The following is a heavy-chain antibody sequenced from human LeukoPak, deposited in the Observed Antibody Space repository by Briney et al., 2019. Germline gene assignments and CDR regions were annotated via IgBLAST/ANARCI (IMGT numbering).Heavy chain of an antibody. Sequence: SETLSLTCTVSGDSITSHYWSWVRQSPGKGLEWIGYIHNSGSTNYNPSLKSRVTISVDTSKNQFSLRLYFVTAADTAVYYCARVGPNYYGSSGPLYFDYWGQGTLVTVSS. CDR2: IHNSGST. CDR1: GDSITSHY. J-gene: IGHJ4*02. V-gene: IGHV4-59*11. D-gene: IGHD3-22*01. CDR3: ARVGPNYYGSSGPLYFDY.